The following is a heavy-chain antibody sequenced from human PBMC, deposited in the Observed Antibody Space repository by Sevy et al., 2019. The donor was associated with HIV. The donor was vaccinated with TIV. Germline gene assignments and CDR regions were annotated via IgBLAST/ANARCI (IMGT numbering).Heavy chain of an antibody. V-gene: IGHV3-48*03. CDR2: ISSSGSTI. J-gene: IGHJ4*02. CDR3: ARDDRGYSGYDRGNFDY. Sequence: VGSLRLSCVASGFTFSSYEMNWVRQAPGKGLEWVSYISSSGSTIYYADSVKGRFTISRDNAKNSLYLQMNSLRAEDTAVYYCARDDRGYSGYDRGNFDYWGQGTLVTVSS. D-gene: IGHD5-12*01. CDR1: GFTFSSYE.